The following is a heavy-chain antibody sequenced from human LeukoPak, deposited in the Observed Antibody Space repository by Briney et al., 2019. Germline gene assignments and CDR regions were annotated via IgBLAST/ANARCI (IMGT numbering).Heavy chain of an antibody. CDR2: ISSSGYTA. Sequence: GGSLRLSCAASGFTFSNFAMSWVRQAPGKGLEWVSGISSSGYTAYYADSVKGRFTISRDNSKNTLYLHMSSLRAGDTAVYYCAKAVAVPAALSGYYDSWGQGTLVTVSS. J-gene: IGHJ4*02. CDR1: GFTFSNFA. V-gene: IGHV3-23*01. CDR3: AKAVAVPAALSGYYDS. D-gene: IGHD2-2*01.